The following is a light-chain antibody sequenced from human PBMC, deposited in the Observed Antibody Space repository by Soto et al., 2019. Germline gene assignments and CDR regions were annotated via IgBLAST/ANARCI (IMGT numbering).Light chain of an antibody. J-gene: IGKJ1*01. CDR2: GAS. CDR3: QQYNNWPWT. Sequence: ELVMTQSPDTLSVSPGETATLSCRASRSLSSNLAWYQQKPGQAPRLLIYGASTRATGIPARFSGSGSGTEFTLTISSLQSEDFAVYYCQQYNNWPWTFGQGTKVDIK. CDR1: RSLSSN. V-gene: IGKV3-15*01.